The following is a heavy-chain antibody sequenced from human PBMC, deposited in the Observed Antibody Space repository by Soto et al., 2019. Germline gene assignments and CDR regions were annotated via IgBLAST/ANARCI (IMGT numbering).Heavy chain of an antibody. J-gene: IGHJ6*02. CDR1: GFTFSSYS. V-gene: IGHV3-21*01. D-gene: IGHD6-19*01. Sequence: PGGSLRLSCAASGFTFSSYSMNWVHQAPGKGLEWVSSISSSSSYIYYADSVKGRFTISRDNAKNSLYLQMNSLRAEDTAVYYCARDQPGYSSARSPHYYYYYGMDVWGQGTTVTVSS. CDR2: ISSSSSYI. CDR3: ARDQPGYSSARSPHYYYYYGMDV.